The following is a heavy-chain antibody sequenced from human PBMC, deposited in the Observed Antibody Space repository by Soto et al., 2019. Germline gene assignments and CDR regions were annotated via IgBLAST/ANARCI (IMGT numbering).Heavy chain of an antibody. CDR3: ARGRYYDSSGYSPWAFDL. J-gene: IGHJ2*01. CDR2: IIPIFGTA. CDR1: GGTFSSYA. V-gene: IGHV1-69*13. Sequence: ASVKVSCKASGGTFSSYAISWVRHAPGQGLEWMGGIIPIFGTANYAQKFQGRVTITADESTSTAYMELSSLRSEDTAVYYCARGRYYDSSGYSPWAFDLWGRGTLVTVSS. D-gene: IGHD3-22*01.